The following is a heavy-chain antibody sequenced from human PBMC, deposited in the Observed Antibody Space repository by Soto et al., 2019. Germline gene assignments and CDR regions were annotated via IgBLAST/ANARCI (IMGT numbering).Heavy chain of an antibody. CDR2: ISGSGGST. V-gene: IGHV3-23*01. CDR3: AKDPGKYGDYDGWFDP. Sequence: EVQLLESGGGLVQPGGSLRLSCAASGFTFSSYAMSWVRQAPGKGLEWVSAISGSGGSTYYADSVKGRFTISRDNSKNTLYLQMNSLRAEDTAVYYCAKDPGKYGDYDGWFDPWGQGTLVTVSS. D-gene: IGHD4-17*01. CDR1: GFTFSSYA. J-gene: IGHJ5*02.